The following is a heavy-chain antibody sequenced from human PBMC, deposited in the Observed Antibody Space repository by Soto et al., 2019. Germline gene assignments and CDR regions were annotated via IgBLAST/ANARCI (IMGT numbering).Heavy chain of an antibody. D-gene: IGHD5-18*01. Sequence: QVQLVESGGGVVQPGRSLRLSCAASGFTFSSYAMHWVRQAPGKGLEWVAVISYDGSNKYYADSVKGRFTISRDNSKNTLYLQMNSLRAEDTAVYYGARDSGGELWFTLDYWGQGTLVTVSS. CDR3: ARDSGGELWFTLDY. J-gene: IGHJ4*02. CDR2: ISYDGSNK. CDR1: GFTFSSYA. V-gene: IGHV3-30-3*01.